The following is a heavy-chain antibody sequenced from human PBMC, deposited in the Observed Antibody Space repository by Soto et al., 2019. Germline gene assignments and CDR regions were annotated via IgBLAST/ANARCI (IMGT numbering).Heavy chain of an antibody. CDR3: ARRTRQQPNWYFDL. V-gene: IGHV4-34*01. Sequence: PXXTLSLTCAVYGGSFRGYYWNWIRQPPGKGLEWIGEINHSGSTNYNPSLKSRVTISVDTSKNQFSLKLSSVTAADTAVYYCARRTRQQPNWYFDLWGRGTLVTVSS. D-gene: IGHD6-13*01. CDR1: GGSFRGYY. CDR2: INHSGST. J-gene: IGHJ2*01.